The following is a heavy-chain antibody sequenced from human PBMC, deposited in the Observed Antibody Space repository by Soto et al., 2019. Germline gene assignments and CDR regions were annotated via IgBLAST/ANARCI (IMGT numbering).Heavy chain of an antibody. Sequence: GGSLGLSCASSVFTFISYSMNWVRQSPGKGLEWVSSISSSSSYIYYADSVKGRFTISRDNAKNSLYLQMNSLRAEDTAVYYCARDKGSSWYYYYYGMDVWGQGTTVTVSS. CDR3: ARDKGSSWYYYYYGMDV. V-gene: IGHV3-21*01. CDR1: VFTFISYS. CDR2: ISSSSSYI. D-gene: IGHD6-13*01. J-gene: IGHJ6*01.